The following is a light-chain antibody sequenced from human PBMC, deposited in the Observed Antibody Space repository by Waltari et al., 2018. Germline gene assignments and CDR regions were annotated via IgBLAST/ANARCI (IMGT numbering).Light chain of an antibody. CDR1: SDINLASNR. CDR2: FKSDSDN. CDR3: MIWHSSAWV. J-gene: IGLJ3*02. Sequence: QTVLTQPASLSASPGASVSLTCTLRSDINLASNRIYWYLQKPGSPPQYLFRFKSDSDNHQGSGVPSRFSGSKDASANAGILLISSLQSEDEADYYCMIWHSSAWVFGGGTKLTVL. V-gene: IGLV5-45*01.